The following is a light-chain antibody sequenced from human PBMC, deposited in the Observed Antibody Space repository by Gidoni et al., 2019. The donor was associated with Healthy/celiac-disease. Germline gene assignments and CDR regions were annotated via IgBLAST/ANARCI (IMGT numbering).Light chain of an antibody. J-gene: IGKJ2*04. Sequence: EIVLTQSPGTLSLSPGERATLSCRASQSVSSSYLAWYQQKPGQAPRLLIYGASSRATGIPDRFSGSGSGTDFTLTISRLEPEDFAVYYCQQYGSSPPMCSFXXXTKLEIK. CDR1: QSVSSSY. V-gene: IGKV3-20*01. CDR2: GAS. CDR3: QQYGSSPPMCS.